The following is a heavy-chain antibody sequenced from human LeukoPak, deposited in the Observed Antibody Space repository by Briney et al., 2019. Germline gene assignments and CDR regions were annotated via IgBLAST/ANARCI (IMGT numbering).Heavy chain of an antibody. Sequence: GASVKVSCKASGYTFINYGITWVRQAPGQGLEWMGWISAYNSAYNGNTHYAQKLQGRVTMTTDTSTNTGYMELRSLRSEDTAVYYCARERGVAVAGEGVDPWGQGTLVTVSS. CDR2: ISAYNSAYNGNT. J-gene: IGHJ5*02. CDR3: ARERGVAVAGEGVDP. V-gene: IGHV1-18*01. CDR1: GYTFINYG. D-gene: IGHD6-19*01.